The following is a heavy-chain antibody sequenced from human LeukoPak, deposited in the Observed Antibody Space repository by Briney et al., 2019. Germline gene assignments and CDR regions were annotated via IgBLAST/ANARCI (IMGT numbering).Heavy chain of an antibody. D-gene: IGHD1-26*01. CDR2: ISSSSRTT. CDR3: SRDYPRRLSDQWGYYYYMDV. Sequence: GGSLRLSCAASGFTFSSYSMNWVRQAPGKGLEWVSYISSSSRTTNYADSVKGRFTISRDNAKNSLYLQMNSLRAEDTAVYYCSRDYPRRLSDQWGYYYYMDVWGKGTTVTVSS. J-gene: IGHJ6*03. CDR1: GFTFSSYS. V-gene: IGHV3-48*04.